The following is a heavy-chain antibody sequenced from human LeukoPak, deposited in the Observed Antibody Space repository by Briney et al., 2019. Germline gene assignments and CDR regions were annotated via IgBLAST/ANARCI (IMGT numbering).Heavy chain of an antibody. V-gene: IGHV3-23*01. D-gene: IGHD4-17*01. CDR2: ISGSGGST. Sequence: GGSLRLSCAASGFTFSSYAMSWVRQAPGKGLEWVSAISGSGGSTYYADSVKGRFTISRDNSKNTLYLQMNSLRAEDTAVYYCARAGYGDYEFPPYYFDYWGQGTLVTVSS. CDR1: GFTFSSYA. CDR3: ARAGYGDYEFPPYYFDY. J-gene: IGHJ4*02.